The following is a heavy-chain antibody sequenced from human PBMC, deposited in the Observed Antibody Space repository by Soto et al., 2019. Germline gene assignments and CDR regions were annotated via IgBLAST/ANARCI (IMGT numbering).Heavy chain of an antibody. D-gene: IGHD5-18*01. J-gene: IGHJ6*02. CDR1: GFTVSSAY. V-gene: IGHV3-66*01. CDR2: VYSGGTT. Sequence: EVQLVESGGGLVQPGGSLRLSCAASGFTVSSAYMTWVRQAPGKGLEWLSTVYSGGTTYYADFVKGRFIISRDNSKNTLFLQMNNLRVEDTAMYYCARDPGYRNGMDVWGQGTTVTVSS. CDR3: ARDPGYRNGMDV.